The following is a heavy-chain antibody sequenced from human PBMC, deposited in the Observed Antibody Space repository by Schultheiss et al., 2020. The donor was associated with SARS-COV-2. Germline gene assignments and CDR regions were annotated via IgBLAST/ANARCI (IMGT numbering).Heavy chain of an antibody. V-gene: IGHV1-18*04. D-gene: IGHD6-13*01. CDR2: ISAYNGKR. CDR1: GYTFSTYG. Sequence: ASVKVSCKTSGYTFSTYGISWVRQAPGQGFEWVGWISAYNGKRDYAQRVQGRLTMTTDTSTSTAYMELRSLRSEDTAVYYCATLNSSPDYWGQGTLVTVSS. J-gene: IGHJ4*02. CDR3: ATLNSSPDY.